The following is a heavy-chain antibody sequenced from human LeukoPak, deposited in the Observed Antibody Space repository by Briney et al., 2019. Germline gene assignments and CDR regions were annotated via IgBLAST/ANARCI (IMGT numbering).Heavy chain of an antibody. CDR3: VKDQSGSGRW. V-gene: IGHV3-64D*06. Sequence: GGFLRLSCAASGFTVSGSYMSWVRQAPGKGLEYVSSISSDGGSTYYADSVKGRFTISRDNSKNTLYLQVNSLRPEDTAVYYCVKDQSGSGRWWGQGTLVTVSA. D-gene: IGHD3-10*01. CDR1: GFTVSGSY. J-gene: IGHJ4*02. CDR2: ISSDGGST.